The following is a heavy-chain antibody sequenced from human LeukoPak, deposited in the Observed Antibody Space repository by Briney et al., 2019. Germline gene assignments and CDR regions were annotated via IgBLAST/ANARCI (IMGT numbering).Heavy chain of an antibody. D-gene: IGHD6-6*01. V-gene: IGHV1-18*01. CDR2: ISVYNGNT. CDR3: ARVGRSSDY. J-gene: IGHJ4*02. CDR1: GYTFTNYD. Sequence: GASVKVSCKASGYTFTNYDINWVRQAPGQGLEWMGWISVYNGNTNYAQKLQGRVTMTTDTSTSTAYMELRSPRSDDTAMYYCARVGRSSDYWGQGTLVTVSS.